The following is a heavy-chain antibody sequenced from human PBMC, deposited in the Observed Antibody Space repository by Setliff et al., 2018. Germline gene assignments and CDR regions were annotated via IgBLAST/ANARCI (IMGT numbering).Heavy chain of an antibody. CDR2: INHSGNT. D-gene: IGHD6-19*01. Sequence: KPSETLSLTCAVSGDSISSGNWWSWVRQPPEKGLEWIGEINHSGNTNYNPSLKSRVTISVDKSTNQFSLKLNSVTAADTAVYYCVRTDYSDGRYSMDVWGKGTTVTVS. V-gene: IGHV4-4*02. CDR3: VRTDYSDGRYSMDV. J-gene: IGHJ6*03. CDR1: GDSISSGNW.